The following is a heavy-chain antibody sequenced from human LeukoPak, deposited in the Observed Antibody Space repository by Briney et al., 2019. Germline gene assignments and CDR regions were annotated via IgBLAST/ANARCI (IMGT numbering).Heavy chain of an antibody. Sequence: ASVKVSCKASGGTFSSYAISWVRQAPGQGLEWMGGIIPIFGTANYAQKFQGRVTMTRDTSTSTVYMELSSLRSEDTAVYYCARDPHSSSWYYYYYYGMDVWGQGTTVTVSS. CDR3: ARDPHSSSWYYYYYYGMDV. CDR2: IIPIFGTA. V-gene: IGHV1-69*05. J-gene: IGHJ6*02. CDR1: GGTFSSYA. D-gene: IGHD6-13*01.